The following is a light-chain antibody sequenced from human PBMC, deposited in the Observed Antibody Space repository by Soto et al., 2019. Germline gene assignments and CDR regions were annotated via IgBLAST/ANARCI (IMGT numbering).Light chain of an antibody. V-gene: IGKV3-20*01. Sequence: EVVLTQSPGTLSLSPGERATLSCRASQSVSSNYLAWYQQTPGRAPRLLIFGAFFRATGIPDIFSGSASGTDFTLTISGLEPEDFAVYYCQQYDTAPLTFGGGTRVEI. CDR1: QSVSSNY. CDR2: GAF. J-gene: IGKJ4*01. CDR3: QQYDTAPLT.